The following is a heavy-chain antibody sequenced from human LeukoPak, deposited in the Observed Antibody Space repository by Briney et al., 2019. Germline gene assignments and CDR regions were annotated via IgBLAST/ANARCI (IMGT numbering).Heavy chain of an antibody. CDR3: ARGGSTDSIHSCGGNCYFLDY. J-gene: IGHJ4*02. CDR2: INPNSGGT. CDR1: GYTFTGNH. D-gene: IGHD2-21*02. V-gene: IGHV1-2*02. Sequence: ASVKVSCKSSGYTFTGNHMHWVRQAPGQGLEWMGWINPNSGGTNYAQKFQGRVIMTRDTSISTAYMELSRLGSDDTAVYYCARGGSTDSIHSCGGNCYFLDYWGQGTLVTVSS.